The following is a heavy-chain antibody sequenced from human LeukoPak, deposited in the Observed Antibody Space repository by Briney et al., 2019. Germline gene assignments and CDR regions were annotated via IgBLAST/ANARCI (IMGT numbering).Heavy chain of an antibody. J-gene: IGHJ4*02. CDR2: VIPVLGKA. CDR1: GGTFFNYG. V-gene: IGHV1-69*13. Sequence: ASVKVSCKASGGTFFNYGVTWVRQAPGRGLEWMGGVIPVLGKAHYAKSLQGRVTITADESTSRAYMGLRSPRSEDTAVYYCARGYCSGGSCYFDYWGKGTLVTVSS. D-gene: IGHD2-15*01. CDR3: ARGYCSGGSCYFDY.